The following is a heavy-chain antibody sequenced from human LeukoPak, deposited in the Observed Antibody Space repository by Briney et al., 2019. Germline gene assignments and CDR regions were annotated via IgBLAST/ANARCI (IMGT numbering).Heavy chain of an antibody. J-gene: IGHJ3*02. CDR1: GYTFTDYY. CDR3: ARDHWNSDAFDI. CDR2: INPNSGDT. V-gene: IGHV1-2*02. D-gene: IGHD1/OR15-1a*01. Sequence: ASVKVSCKASGYTFTDYYIHWVRQAPGQGLEWMGWINPNSGDTNSAQNFQGRVTMTRDTSISTAYMELSSLRSDDTAVYYCARDHWNSDAFDIWGQGTMVTVSS.